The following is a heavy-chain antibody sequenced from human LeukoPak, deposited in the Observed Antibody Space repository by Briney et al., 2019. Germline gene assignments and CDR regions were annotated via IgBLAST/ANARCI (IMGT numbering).Heavy chain of an antibody. CDR2: IYYSGST. D-gene: IGHD3-3*01. J-gene: IGHJ3*02. V-gene: IGHV4-59*01. Sequence: PSETLSLTCTVSGGSISSYYWSWIRQPPGKRLEWIGYIYYSGSTNYNPSLKSRVTISVDTSKNQFSLKLSSVTAADTAVYYCAREVIFGVVQAFDIWGQGTMVTVSS. CDR1: GGSISSYY. CDR3: AREVIFGVVQAFDI.